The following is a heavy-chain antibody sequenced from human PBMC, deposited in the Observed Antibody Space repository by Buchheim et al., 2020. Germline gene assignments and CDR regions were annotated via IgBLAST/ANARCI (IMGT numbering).Heavy chain of an antibody. D-gene: IGHD6-13*01. Sequence: QVQLVQSGAEVKKPGASVKVSCKASGYTFTGYYMHWVRQAPGQGLEWMGWINPNSGGTNYAQKFQGWVTVTRDTSISPAYMELSRLRSDDTAVYYCARNIAGIAAAGHYYYGMDVWGQGTT. CDR2: INPNSGGT. CDR1: GYTFTGYY. CDR3: ARNIAGIAAAGHYYYGMDV. J-gene: IGHJ6*02. V-gene: IGHV1-2*04.